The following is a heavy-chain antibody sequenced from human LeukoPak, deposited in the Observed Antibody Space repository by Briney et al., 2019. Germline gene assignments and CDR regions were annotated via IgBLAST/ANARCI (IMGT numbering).Heavy chain of an antibody. CDR2: SSGSGAST. J-gene: IGHJ2*01. D-gene: IGHD3-10*01. CDR3: VKDRAPYGSGGGEDYFDL. Sequence: GGSLRLSCVGSGFTFINYAMTWVRQSPARGLEYVSSSSGSGASTHYADSVKGRFTISRDNSRNTLYLEMSSLRVEDSALYYCVKDRAPYGSGGGEDYFDLWGRGTLVTVSS. V-gene: IGHV3-23*01. CDR1: GFTFINYA.